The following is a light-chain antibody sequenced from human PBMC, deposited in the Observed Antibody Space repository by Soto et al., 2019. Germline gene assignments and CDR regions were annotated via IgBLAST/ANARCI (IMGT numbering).Light chain of an antibody. J-gene: IGKJ4*01. Sequence: EIVLTQSPATLSLSPGERATLSCRASQSVSSYLAWYQQKPGQAPRLLIYDASNRATGIPARFSGSGSGTDFTLTISSREPEDFAVYYCQQRSNWPLPFGGGTKVEIK. CDR2: DAS. CDR3: QQRSNWPLP. V-gene: IGKV3-11*01. CDR1: QSVSSY.